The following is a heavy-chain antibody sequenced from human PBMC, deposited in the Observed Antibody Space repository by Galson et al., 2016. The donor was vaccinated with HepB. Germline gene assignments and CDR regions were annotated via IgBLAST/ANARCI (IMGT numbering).Heavy chain of an antibody. Sequence: SLRLSCAASGFTSSSYGFHWVRQAPGKGLEWVAFISYDASRKYYADSVKGRFTLSRDFSKNTLSLQMNTLRGDDTAVYFCARERVSYSNSWYAFDYWGRGTLVTVSS. CDR3: ARERVSYSNSWYAFDY. D-gene: IGHD6-13*01. V-gene: IGHV3-30*03. J-gene: IGHJ4*02. CDR2: ISYDASRK. CDR1: GFTSSSYG.